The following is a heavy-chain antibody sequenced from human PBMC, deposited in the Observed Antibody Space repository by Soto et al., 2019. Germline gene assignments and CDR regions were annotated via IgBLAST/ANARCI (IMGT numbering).Heavy chain of an antibody. CDR1: GFTFSSYS. D-gene: IGHD6-19*01. J-gene: IGHJ6*03. V-gene: IGHV3-48*01. CDR2: ISSSSSTI. CDR3: ARGIAVAGTPSGVDYYYYMDV. Sequence: EVQLVESGGGLVQPGGSLRLSCAASGFTFSSYSMNWVRQAPGKGLEWVSYISSSSSTIYYADSVKGRFTISRDNAXXXXXXXXXXXXXXXXXXXXXARGIAVAGTPSGVDYYYYMDVWGKGTTVTVSS.